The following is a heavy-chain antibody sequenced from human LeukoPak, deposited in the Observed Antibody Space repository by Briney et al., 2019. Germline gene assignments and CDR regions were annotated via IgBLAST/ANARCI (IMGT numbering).Heavy chain of an antibody. CDR1: GGSISSYY. J-gene: IGHJ4*02. V-gene: IGHV4-59*01. CDR3: ALSWIAAAGAFDY. Sequence: SETLSLTCTVSGGSISSYYWSWIRQPPGKGLEWIGYIYYSGSTNYNPSLKSRVTISVDTSKNQFPLKLSSVTAADTAVYYCALSWIAAAGAFDYWGQGTLVTVSS. D-gene: IGHD6-13*01. CDR2: IYYSGST.